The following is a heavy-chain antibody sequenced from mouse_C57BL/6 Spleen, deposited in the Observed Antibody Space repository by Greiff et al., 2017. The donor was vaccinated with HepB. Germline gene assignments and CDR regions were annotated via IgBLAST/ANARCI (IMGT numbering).Heavy chain of an antibody. CDR1: GYSITSGYY. Sequence: EVQLQQSGPGLVKPSQSLSLTCSVTGYSITSGYYWNWIRQFPGNKLEWMGYISYDGSNNYNPSLKNRISITRDTSKNQFFLKLNSVTTEDTATYYCARVGDSSGYGDYWGQGTLVTVSA. V-gene: IGHV3-6*01. CDR2: ISYDGSN. D-gene: IGHD3-2*02. J-gene: IGHJ3*01. CDR3: ARVGDSSGYGDY.